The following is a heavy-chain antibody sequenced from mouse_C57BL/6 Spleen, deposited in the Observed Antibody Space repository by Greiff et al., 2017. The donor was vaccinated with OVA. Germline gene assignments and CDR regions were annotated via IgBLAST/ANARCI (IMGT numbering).Heavy chain of an antibody. D-gene: IGHD2-1*01. CDR3: ARRGEYGNYWYFDV. Sequence: EVHLVESGGGLVKPGGSLKLSCAASGFTFSSYTMSWVRQTPEKRLEWVATISGGGGNTYYPDSVKGRFTISRDNAKNTLYLQLSSLRSEDTALYYCARRGEYGNYWYFDVWGTGTTVTVSS. CDR2: ISGGGGNT. V-gene: IGHV5-9*01. J-gene: IGHJ1*03. CDR1: GFTFSSYT.